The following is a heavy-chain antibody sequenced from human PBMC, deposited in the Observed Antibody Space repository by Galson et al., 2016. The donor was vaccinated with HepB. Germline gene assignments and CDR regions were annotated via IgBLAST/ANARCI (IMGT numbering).Heavy chain of an antibody. CDR2: ISGTGATT. Sequence: SLRLSCAASGFTFNNFAMSWVRQAPGKGLEWVSTISGTGATTYYADSVKGRFTISRDNSKNTLYLQMKNLRVEATAVYFCAKGGHGSGSYYFDYWGQGALVTVSS. CDR3: AKGGHGSGSYYFDY. D-gene: IGHD2-15*01. J-gene: IGHJ4*02. CDR1: GFTFNNFA. V-gene: IGHV3-23*01.